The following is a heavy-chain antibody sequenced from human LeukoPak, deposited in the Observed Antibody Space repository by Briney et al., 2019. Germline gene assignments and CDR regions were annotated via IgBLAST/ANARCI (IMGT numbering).Heavy chain of an antibody. Sequence: PSETLSLTCTVSGGSISSYYWSWIRQPAGKGLEWIGRIYTSGSTNYNPSLKSRVTMSVDTSRDQFSLKPSSVTAADTAVYYCARESSSSGSYYFDYWGQGTLVTVSS. CDR2: IYTSGST. V-gene: IGHV4-4*07. D-gene: IGHD6-6*01. J-gene: IGHJ4*02. CDR3: ARESSSSGSYYFDY. CDR1: GGSISSYY.